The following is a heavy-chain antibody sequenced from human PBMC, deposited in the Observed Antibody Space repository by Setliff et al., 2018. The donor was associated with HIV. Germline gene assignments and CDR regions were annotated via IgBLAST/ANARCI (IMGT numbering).Heavy chain of an antibody. CDR1: GYSFGDYW. J-gene: IGHJ3*01. Sequence: PGESLKISCRGFGYSFGDYWIGWVRQKPGKGLEWMGIIFPADSDTRVNPSFQGQVTISADESTYAAFLQWTSLKASDTGIYCCARHRVDTSMLVVKDPGAFDLWGQGTLVNVSA. CDR3: ARHRVDTSMLVVKDPGAFDL. CDR2: IFPADSDT. V-gene: IGHV5-51*01. D-gene: IGHD3-22*01.